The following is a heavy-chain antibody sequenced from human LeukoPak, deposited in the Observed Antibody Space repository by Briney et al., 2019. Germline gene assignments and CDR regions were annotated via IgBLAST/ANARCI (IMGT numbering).Heavy chain of an antibody. D-gene: IGHD4-23*01. V-gene: IGHV3-23*01. CDR3: ARGTGYGGNGFGY. CDR1: GFTFSSYW. Sequence: GGSLRLSCAASGFTFSSYWMSWVRQAPGKGLEWVSAISGSGGSTYYADSVKGRFTISRDNSKNTLWLQMNSLRAEDTAVYYCARGTGYGGNGFGYWGQGTLVTVSS. J-gene: IGHJ4*02. CDR2: ISGSGGST.